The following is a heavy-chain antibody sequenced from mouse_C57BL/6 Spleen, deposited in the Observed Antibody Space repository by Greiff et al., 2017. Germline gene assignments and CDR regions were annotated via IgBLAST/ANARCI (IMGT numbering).Heavy chain of an antibody. V-gene: IGHV1-50*01. Sequence: QVQLQQPGAELVKPGASVKLSCKASGYTFTSYWMQWVKQRPGQGLEWIGEIVPSDSDTNYNQKFKGKATLTVDTSSSTAYMQLSSLTSEDSAVYYCARSGYGNRGLMDYWGQGTSVTVSS. J-gene: IGHJ4*01. D-gene: IGHD2-10*02. CDR2: IVPSDSDT. CDR3: ARSGYGNRGLMDY. CDR1: GYTFTSYW.